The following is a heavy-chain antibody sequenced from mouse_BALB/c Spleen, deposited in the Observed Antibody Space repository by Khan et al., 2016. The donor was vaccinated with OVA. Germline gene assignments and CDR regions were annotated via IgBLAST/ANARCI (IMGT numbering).Heavy chain of an antibody. CDR3: TRKGYVAGFAY. V-gene: IGHV1S135*01. Sequence: VQLQQSGPEVMKPGASVKISCKASGYSFTTYYIHWVKQSHGKSLEWIGYVDPFNGATTYNQKFKGKATLTVDRSSSTGYMHLSSLTSEDSAVYYCTRKGYVAGFAYWGQGTLVTVSA. CDR2: VDPFNGAT. J-gene: IGHJ3*01. CDR1: GYSFTTYY. D-gene: IGHD2-2*01.